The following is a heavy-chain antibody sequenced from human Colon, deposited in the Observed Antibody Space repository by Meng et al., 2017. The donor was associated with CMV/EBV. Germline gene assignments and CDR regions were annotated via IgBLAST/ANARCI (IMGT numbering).Heavy chain of an antibody. Sequence: LSCSGSGFSFSRPWMNWVRQAPGKGLEWVGRIKNKVRGAITDYAAPVKGRFTISRDDSKNMLYLQMDSLKTEDTAVYYCTTEDYGLVDWGQGTLVTVSS. V-gene: IGHV3-15*07. CDR3: TTEDYGLVD. D-gene: IGHD4-17*01. CDR2: IKNKVRGAIT. J-gene: IGHJ4*02. CDR1: GFSFSRPW.